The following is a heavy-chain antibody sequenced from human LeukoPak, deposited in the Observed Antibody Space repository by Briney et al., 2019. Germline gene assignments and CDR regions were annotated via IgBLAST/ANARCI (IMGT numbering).Heavy chain of an antibody. J-gene: IGHJ4*02. D-gene: IGHD6-6*01. CDR2: IHTSGSV. CDR3: AREGSMTARPFVSIDY. Sequence: PSETLSLTXTVSGGSISTYCWSWVRQPAGKGLEWIGRIHTSGSVDYNPSLKSRVTMSVDTSKEQFSLTLSSVTAADTAMYYCAREGSMTARPFVSIDYWGQGTLVTVSS. CDR1: GGSISTYC. V-gene: IGHV4-4*07.